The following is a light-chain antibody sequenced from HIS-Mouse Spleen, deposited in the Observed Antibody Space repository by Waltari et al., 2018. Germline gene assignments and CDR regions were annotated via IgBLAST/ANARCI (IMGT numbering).Light chain of an antibody. J-gene: IGLJ2*01. Sequence: SYELTQPPSVSVSPGQTARITCCGDALPKKYAYWYQQKSGPAPVLVIYEDSKRPPGIPERFSGSSSGTMATLTISGAQVEDEADYYCYSTDSSGNHRVFGGGTKLTVL. CDR3: YSTDSSGNHRV. CDR1: ALPKKY. CDR2: EDS. V-gene: IGLV3-10*01.